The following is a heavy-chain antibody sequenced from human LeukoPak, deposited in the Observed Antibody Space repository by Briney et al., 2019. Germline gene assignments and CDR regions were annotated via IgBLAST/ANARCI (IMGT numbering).Heavy chain of an antibody. J-gene: IGHJ6*03. CDR2: INHSGNT. CDR1: GGSFSGYY. CDR3: ARGTSSSWYGLLRYYYYYMDV. D-gene: IGHD6-13*01. V-gene: IGHV4-34*01. Sequence: SETLSLTCAVYGGSFSGYYWSWIRQPPGKGLEWIGEINHSGNTNYNPSLKSRVTISVDTSKNQFSLKLSSVTAADTAVYYCARGTSSSWYGLLRYYYYYMDVWGKGTTVTVSS.